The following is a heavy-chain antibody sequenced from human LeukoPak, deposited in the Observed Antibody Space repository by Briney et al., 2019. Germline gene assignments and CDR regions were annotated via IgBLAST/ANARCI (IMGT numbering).Heavy chain of an antibody. J-gene: IGHJ5*02. CDR3: AKEGQYQLLLPIVWFDP. CDR2: IRYDGSNK. CDR1: GFTFSSYD. Sequence: GGSLRLSCAASGFTFSSYDMHWVRQAPGKGLEWVAFIRYDGSNKYYADSVKGRFTISRDNSKNTLYLQMNSLRAEDTAVYYCAKEGQYQLLLPIVWFDPWGQGTLVTVSS. D-gene: IGHD2-2*01. V-gene: IGHV3-30*02.